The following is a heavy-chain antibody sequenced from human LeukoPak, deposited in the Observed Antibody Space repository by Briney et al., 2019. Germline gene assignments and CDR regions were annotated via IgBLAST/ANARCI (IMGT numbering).Heavy chain of an antibody. CDR2: INPNSGGT. D-gene: IGHD5-12*01. CDR3: ARDPYSGYDLFDY. Sequence: ASVKVSCKASGYTFTGYYMHWVRQAPGQGLEWMGWINPNSGGTNYAQKFQGRVTMTRDTFISTAYMELSRLRSDDTAVYYCARDPYSGYDLFDYWGQGTLVTVSS. J-gene: IGHJ4*02. CDR1: GYTFTGYY. V-gene: IGHV1-2*02.